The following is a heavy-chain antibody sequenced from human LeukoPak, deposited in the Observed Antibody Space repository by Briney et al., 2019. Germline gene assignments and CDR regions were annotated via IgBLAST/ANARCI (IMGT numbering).Heavy chain of an antibody. D-gene: IGHD1-1*01. Sequence: GGSLKLSCAASGFTFSGSAMHWVRQASGKGLEWVGRIRSKANSYATAYAASVKGRFTISRDDSKNTAYLQMNSLKTEDTAVYYCAKPTGTYFDYWGQGALVTVSS. CDR2: IRSKANSYAT. J-gene: IGHJ4*02. CDR3: AKPTGTYFDY. V-gene: IGHV3-73*01. CDR1: GFTFSGSA.